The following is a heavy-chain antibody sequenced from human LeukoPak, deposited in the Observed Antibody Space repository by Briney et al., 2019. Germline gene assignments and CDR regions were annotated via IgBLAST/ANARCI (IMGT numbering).Heavy chain of an antibody. J-gene: IGHJ3*02. V-gene: IGHV5-51*01. D-gene: IGHD2-21*02. CDR3: ARRDDLADAFDI. CDR1: GYSFTTYW. Sequence: GESLKISCKGSGYSFTTYWIGWVRQMPGKGLEWMGIIYPGDSDTRYSPSFQGQVTISADKSNNTAYLQWNSLKASDTAMYYCARRDDLADAFDIWGQGTMVIVSS. CDR2: IYPGDSDT.